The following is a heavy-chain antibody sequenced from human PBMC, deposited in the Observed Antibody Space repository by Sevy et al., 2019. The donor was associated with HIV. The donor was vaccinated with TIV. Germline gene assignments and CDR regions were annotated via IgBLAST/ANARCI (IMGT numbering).Heavy chain of an antibody. CDR1: GFTFSNYG. Sequence: GGSLRLSCAASGFTFSNYGVLWVRQAPGKGLEWVAFISDDGSNKYDEDSVKGRFTISRDNSKKTLFLQMNRLRAEDTAVYYCAKENIPHYYGSGSSNWGQGTLVTVSS. V-gene: IGHV3-30*18. CDR3: AKENIPHYYGSGSSN. CDR2: ISDDGSNK. J-gene: IGHJ1*01. D-gene: IGHD3-10*01.